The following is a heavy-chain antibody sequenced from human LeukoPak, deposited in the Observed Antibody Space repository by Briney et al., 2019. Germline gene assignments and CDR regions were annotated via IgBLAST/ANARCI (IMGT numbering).Heavy chain of an antibody. J-gene: IGHJ4*02. D-gene: IGHD6-19*01. CDR1: GFTFSSYS. CDR2: VTTSSSYI. V-gene: IGHV3-21*01. CDR3: ARVHSSGQLETFDY. Sequence: GGSLRLSCATSGFTFSSYSMNWVRQAPGRGLEWVSSVTTSSSYIYYADSVKGRFTSSRDNAKNSLYLQMNSLRADDTAVYYCARVHSSGQLETFDYWGQGTLVTVSS.